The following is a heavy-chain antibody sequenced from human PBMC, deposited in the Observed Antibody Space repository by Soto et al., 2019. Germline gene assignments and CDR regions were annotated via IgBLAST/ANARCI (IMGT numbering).Heavy chain of an antibody. J-gene: IGHJ4*02. CDR1: GFTFSDYY. CDR2: ISSGGHTI. Sequence: QVQLVESGGGLVKPGGSLRLSCAVSGFTFSDYYMSWIRQAPGKGLEWVSYISSGGHTIYNADSVRGRFTISRDSAKNSLYLQMNSLRAEDTAVYYCARGQSYDNIWGSYRSQYYFDYWGLGTLVTVSS. D-gene: IGHD3-16*02. CDR3: ARGQSYDNIWGSYRSQYYFDY. V-gene: IGHV3-11*01.